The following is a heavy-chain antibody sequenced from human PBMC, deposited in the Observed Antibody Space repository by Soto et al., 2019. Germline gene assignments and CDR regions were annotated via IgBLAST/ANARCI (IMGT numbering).Heavy chain of an antibody. J-gene: IGHJ6*02. V-gene: IGHV3-7*01. CDR1: GFTFSSYW. CDR2: IKQDGSEK. Sequence: PGGSLRLSCAASGFTFSSYWMSWVRQAPGRGLEWVANIKQDGSEKYYVDSVKGRFTISRDNAKNSLYLQMNSLRAEDTAVYYCARDTYDFWSGYYWGYYGMDVWGQGTTVTVSS. CDR3: ARDTYDFWSGYYWGYYGMDV. D-gene: IGHD3-3*01.